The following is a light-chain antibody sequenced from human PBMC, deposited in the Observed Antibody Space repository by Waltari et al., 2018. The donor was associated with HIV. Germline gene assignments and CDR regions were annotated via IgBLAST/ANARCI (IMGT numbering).Light chain of an antibody. CDR2: RSN. CDR1: SSNIGTNY. J-gene: IGLJ3*02. V-gene: IGLV1-47*01. Sequence: QSVLTQPPSASGTPGHRVTIPCSGRSSNIGTNYVYWYQQLPGTAPKVLTYRSNQRPSGVPDRFSGSKSGTSASLAISGLRSEDEADYYCAAWEDSLSGPVFGGGTKLIVL. CDR3: AAWEDSLSGPV.